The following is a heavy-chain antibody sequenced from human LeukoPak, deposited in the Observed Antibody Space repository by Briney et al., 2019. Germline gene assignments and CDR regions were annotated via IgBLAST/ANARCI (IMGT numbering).Heavy chain of an antibody. CDR1: GYSISSGYY. V-gene: IGHV4-38-2*02. J-gene: IGHJ4*02. CDR2: IYHSGST. CDR3: AREVALDY. Sequence: PSETLSLTCTVSGYSISSGYYWGWIRQPPGKGLEWIGSIYHSGSTYYNPSLKSRVTISVDTSKNQFSLKLSSVTAADTAVYYCAREVALDYWGQGTLVTVSS.